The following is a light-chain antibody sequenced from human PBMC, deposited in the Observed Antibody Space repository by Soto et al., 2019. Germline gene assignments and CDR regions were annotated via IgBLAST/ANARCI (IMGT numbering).Light chain of an antibody. Sequence: QSVLTQPPSVSAAPGQKVTIPCSGSSSNIGNNYVFWYQQLAGTAPKLLIYDNDKRPSGIPDRFSGSKSGTSATLGITGLQTGDEADYYCATWDRSLSVGVFGGGTKLTVL. CDR2: DND. CDR3: ATWDRSLSVGV. J-gene: IGLJ2*01. V-gene: IGLV1-51*01. CDR1: SSNIGNNY.